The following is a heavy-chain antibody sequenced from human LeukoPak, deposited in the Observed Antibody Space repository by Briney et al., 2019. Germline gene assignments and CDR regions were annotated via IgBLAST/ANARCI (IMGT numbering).Heavy chain of an antibody. CDR2: ISGSGGST. V-gene: IGHV3-23*01. CDR3: AKFGEDKAVAGSFDY. D-gene: IGHD6-19*01. CDR1: GFTFSSYA. J-gene: IGHJ4*02. Sequence: GGSLRLSCAASGFTFSSYAMTWVRQAPGKGLEWVSAISGSGGSTYYADSVKGRLTISRDNSKNTLYLQMNSLRAEDTAVYYWAKFGEDKAVAGSFDYWGQGTLVPVSS.